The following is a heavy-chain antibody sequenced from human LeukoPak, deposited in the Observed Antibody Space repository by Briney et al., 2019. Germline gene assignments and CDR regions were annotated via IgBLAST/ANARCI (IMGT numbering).Heavy chain of an antibody. CDR3: ARGYCSSTSCYIPHEYYYYYYMDV. V-gene: IGHV1-69*02. Sequence: SVKVSCKASGGTFSSYTIGWVRQAPGQGLEWMGRIIPILGIANYAQKFQGRVTITADKSTSTAYMELSSLRSEDTAVYYCARGYCSSTSCYIPHEYYYYYYMDVWGKGTTVTVSS. J-gene: IGHJ6*03. CDR2: IIPILGIA. D-gene: IGHD2-2*02. CDR1: GGTFSSYT.